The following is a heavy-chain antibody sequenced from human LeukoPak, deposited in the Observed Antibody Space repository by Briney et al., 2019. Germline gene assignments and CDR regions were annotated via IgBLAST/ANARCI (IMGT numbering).Heavy chain of an antibody. J-gene: IGHJ4*02. D-gene: IGHD3-9*01. CDR1: GFIFSNYW. V-gene: IGHV3-7*01. CDR3: ARVRGDYNYDY. CDR2: INQGGSEK. Sequence: GGSLRLSCAASGFIFSNYWMNWVRQAPGKGLEWVANINQGGSEKSYVDSVKGRFTISRDNAKNPLSLQMDSLRAEDTAVYYCARVRGDYNYDYWGQGTLVTVSS.